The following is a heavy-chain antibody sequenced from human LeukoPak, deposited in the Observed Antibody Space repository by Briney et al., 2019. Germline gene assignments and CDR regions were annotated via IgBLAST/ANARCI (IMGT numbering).Heavy chain of an antibody. CDR2: IGNDGRPI. CDR1: GFTFSGYY. CDR3: ARGFGYSSRQFES. D-gene: IGHD5-12*01. J-gene: IGHJ5*01. V-gene: IGHV3-11*01. Sequence: GGSLRLSCAASGFTFSGYYMSLIRQTPGKRLEWLSYIGNDGRPIFYADSVQGRFTISRDNAKNLLYLQTDNLTVEDTAVYFCARGFGYSSRQFESWGQGTQVTVSS.